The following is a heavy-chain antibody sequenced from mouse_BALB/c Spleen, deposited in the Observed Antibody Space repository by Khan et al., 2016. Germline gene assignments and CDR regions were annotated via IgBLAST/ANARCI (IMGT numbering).Heavy chain of an antibody. CDR3: VRRGNYDYDEGYYFDY. CDR2: ISYSGST. Sequence: EVQLQESGPGLVKPSQSLSLTCTVTGYSITSVYAWNWIRQFPGNKLEWMGYISYSGSTSYNPSLKSRISITRDTSKNQFFLQLNSVTTEDTATYYCVRRGNYDYDEGYYFDYWGQGTTLTVSS. D-gene: IGHD2-4*01. J-gene: IGHJ2*01. CDR1: GYSITSVYA. V-gene: IGHV3-2*02.